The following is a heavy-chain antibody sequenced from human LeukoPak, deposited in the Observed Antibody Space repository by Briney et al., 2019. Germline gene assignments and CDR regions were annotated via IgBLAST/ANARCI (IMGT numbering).Heavy chain of an antibody. D-gene: IGHD3-16*02. V-gene: IGHV4-59*01. CDR3: ARVDNDYVWGSYRNDAFDI. J-gene: IGHJ3*02. CDR2: IYYSGST. CDR1: GGSISSYY. Sequence: SETLSLTCTVSGGSISSYYWSWIRQPPGKGLEWIGYIYYSGSTNYNPSLKSRVTISVDTSKNQFSLKLSSVTAADTAVYYCARVDNDYVWGSYRNDAFDIWGQGTMVTVSS.